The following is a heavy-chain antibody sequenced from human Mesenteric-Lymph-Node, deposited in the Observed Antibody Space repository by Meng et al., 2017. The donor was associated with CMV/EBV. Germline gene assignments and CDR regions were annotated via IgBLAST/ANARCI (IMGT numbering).Heavy chain of an antibody. CDR1: GGTFSSYA. D-gene: IGHD2-15*01. CDR3: ARDQGYSSGGWFDP. CDR2: IIPFLHIT. Sequence: KASGGTFSSYAISWVRQGPGQGLEWTGRIIPFLHITNYAQKFQGRVTITADTSTSTAYMELSSLTSEDTAVYYCARDQGYSSGGWFDPWGQGTLVTVSS. J-gene: IGHJ5*02. V-gene: IGHV1-69*04.